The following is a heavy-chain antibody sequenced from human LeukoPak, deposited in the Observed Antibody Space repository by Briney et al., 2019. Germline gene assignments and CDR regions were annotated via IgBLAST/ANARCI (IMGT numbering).Heavy chain of an antibody. Sequence: PGGSLRLSCAASGFTFSSYSMNWVRQAPGKGLEWVSSISSSSSYIYYADSVKGRFTISRDNSKNTVYLQMNSLRAEDSALYYCAKGRYVGDNWGQGTLVTVSS. CDR2: ISSSSSYI. V-gene: IGHV3-21*04. D-gene: IGHD1-14*01. J-gene: IGHJ4*02. CDR3: AKGRYVGDN. CDR1: GFTFSSYS.